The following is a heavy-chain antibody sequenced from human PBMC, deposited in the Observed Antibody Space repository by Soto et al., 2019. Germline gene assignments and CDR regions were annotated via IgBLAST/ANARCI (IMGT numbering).Heavy chain of an antibody. Sequence: EVQLLESGGGLVQPGGSLRLSCAASGFTFSSYAMSWVRQAPGKGLEWVSAIGASGAGTYYAEYVKGRFTISRDNSKNTLYLQMNSLRAEDTAVYYCAKDGLSITMIVVVIPPEDYWGQGTLVTVSS. D-gene: IGHD3-22*01. CDR1: GFTFSSYA. CDR2: IGASGAGT. CDR3: AKDGLSITMIVVVIPPEDY. J-gene: IGHJ4*02. V-gene: IGHV3-23*01.